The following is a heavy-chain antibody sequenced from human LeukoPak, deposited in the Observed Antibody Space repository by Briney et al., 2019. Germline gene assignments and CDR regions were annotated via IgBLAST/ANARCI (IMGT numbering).Heavy chain of an antibody. CDR1: GFTFSSYS. Sequence: TSGGSLRLSCAASGFTFSSYSMNWVRQAPGKGLEWVSSISSSSSYIYYADSVKGRFTISRDNAKNSLYLQMNSLRAEDMAVYYCARAMGSSSWYPETSFDYWGQGTLVTVSS. J-gene: IGHJ4*02. V-gene: IGHV3-21*01. CDR2: ISSSSSYI. D-gene: IGHD6-13*01. CDR3: ARAMGSSSWYPETSFDY.